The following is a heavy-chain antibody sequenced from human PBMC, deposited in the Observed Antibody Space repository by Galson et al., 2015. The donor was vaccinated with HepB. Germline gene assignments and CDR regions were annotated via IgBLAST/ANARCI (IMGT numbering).Heavy chain of an antibody. CDR1: GYTVTSYG. V-gene: IGHV1-18*01. CDR3: ARYSSTWSPNDY. J-gene: IGHJ4*02. D-gene: IGHD6-13*01. CDR2: ISTYNGNT. Sequence: SVKVSCKASGYTVTSYGISWVRQAPGQGLEWMGWISTYNGNTNYAQKLQGRVTMTTDTSTNTAYMELRSLRSDDTAVYYCARYSSTWSPNDYWGQGTLVTVSS.